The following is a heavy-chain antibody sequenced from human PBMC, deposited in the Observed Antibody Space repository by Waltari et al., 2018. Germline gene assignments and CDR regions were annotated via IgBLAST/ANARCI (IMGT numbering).Heavy chain of an antibody. D-gene: IGHD3-22*01. V-gene: IGHV4-59*11. CDR3: ARGFEYYYDSSGYLDY. J-gene: IGHJ4*02. CDR2: IYYSGST. Sequence: QVQLQESGPGLVKPSETLSLTCTVSGGSISSHYWSWIRPPPGKGLEWIGYIYYSGSTNYNPSLKSRVTISVDTSKNQFSLKLSSVTAADTAVYYCARGFEYYYDSSGYLDYWGQGTLVTVSS. CDR1: GGSISSHY.